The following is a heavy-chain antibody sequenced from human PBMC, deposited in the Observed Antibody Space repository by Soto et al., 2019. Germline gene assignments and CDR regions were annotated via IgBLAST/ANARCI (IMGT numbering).Heavy chain of an antibody. CDR2: INPNSGGT. CDR1: GYTFTGYY. V-gene: IGHV1-2*02. Sequence: WASVKVSCKASGYTFTGYYMHWVRQAPGQGLEWMGWINPNSGGTNYAQKFQGRVTMTRDTSISTAYMELSRLRSDDTAVYYCASHYDFWSGYYKYYYYGMDVWGPGTTVTVSS. D-gene: IGHD3-3*01. CDR3: ASHYDFWSGYYKYYYYGMDV. J-gene: IGHJ6*02.